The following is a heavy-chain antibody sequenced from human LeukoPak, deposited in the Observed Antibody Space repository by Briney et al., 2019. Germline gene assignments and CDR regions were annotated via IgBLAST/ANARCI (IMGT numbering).Heavy chain of an antibody. CDR1: GFTFSSYA. J-gene: IGHJ5*02. CDR3: AKTGVTSSGPS. D-gene: IGHD6-19*01. CDR2: ISGSGGST. Sequence: GGSPRLSCAASGFTFSSYAMHWVRQAPGKGLEWVSAISGSGGSTYYADSVKGRFTISRDNSKNTLYLQMNSLRAEDTAVYYCAKTGVTSSGPSWGQGTLVTVSS. V-gene: IGHV3-23*01.